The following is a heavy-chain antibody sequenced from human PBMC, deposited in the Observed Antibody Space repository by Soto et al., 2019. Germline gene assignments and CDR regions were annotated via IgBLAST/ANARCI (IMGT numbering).Heavy chain of an antibody. J-gene: IGHJ6*02. D-gene: IGHD6-19*01. CDR1: GGTFSSYA. V-gene: IGHV1-69*13. CDR3: ARDRVAVAGKTHYYYYGMDV. CDR2: IIPIFGTA. Sequence: SVKVSCKASGGTFSSYAISWVRQAPGQGLEWMGGIIPIFGTANYAQKFQGRVTITADESTSTAYMELSSLRSEDTAVYYCARDRVAVAGKTHYYYYGMDVWGQGTTVTVSS.